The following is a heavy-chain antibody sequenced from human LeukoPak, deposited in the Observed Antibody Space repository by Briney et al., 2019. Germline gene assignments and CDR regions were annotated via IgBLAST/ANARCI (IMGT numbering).Heavy chain of an antibody. Sequence: TPGESLKISCKCSGYSFTSYWISWVRQMPGKGLEWMGRIDPSDSYTNYSPSFQGQVTISADKSISTAYLQWSSLKASDTAMYYCARTTLGAVAFGYWGEGTLVTVSS. CDR3: ARTTLGAVAFGY. V-gene: IGHV5-10-1*04. CDR2: IDPSDSYT. J-gene: IGHJ4*02. D-gene: IGHD6-19*01. CDR1: GYSFTSYW.